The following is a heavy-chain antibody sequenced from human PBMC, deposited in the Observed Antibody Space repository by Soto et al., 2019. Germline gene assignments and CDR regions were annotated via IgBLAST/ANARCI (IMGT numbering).Heavy chain of an antibody. CDR2: IYAGGGT. V-gene: IGHV3-66*01. CDR1: GFTVSNNY. CDR3: AALVRVKQWIS. Sequence: VQLVESGGGLVQPGGSLRLSCAASGFTVSNNYMTWVRQAPGKGLQWVSVIYAGGGTDYADSVRGRFTISRDNSRNKLYLQMKSLGADDTAVYYCAALVRVKQWISWGQGTLVTVSS. J-gene: IGHJ5*02. D-gene: IGHD6-19*01.